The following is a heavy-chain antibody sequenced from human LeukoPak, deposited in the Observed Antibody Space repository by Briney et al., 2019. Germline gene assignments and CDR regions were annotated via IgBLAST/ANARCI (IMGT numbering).Heavy chain of an antibody. CDR2: MYHSGST. Sequence: SETLSLTCTVSGGSMNSGGYYWTWIRQPPGKGLEWIGYMYHSGSTYYNPSLKSRVTISGDTSKDQFSLKLSSVTAADTAVYYCARGPWTGPWGDYWGQGTLVTVSS. V-gene: IGHV4-30-4*01. D-gene: IGHD3/OR15-3a*01. CDR3: ARGPWTGPWGDY. CDR1: GGSMNSGGYY. J-gene: IGHJ4*02.